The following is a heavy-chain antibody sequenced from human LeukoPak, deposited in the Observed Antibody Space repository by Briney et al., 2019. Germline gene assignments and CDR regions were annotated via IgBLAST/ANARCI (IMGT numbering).Heavy chain of an antibody. V-gene: IGHV3-48*03. CDR2: ISSSGSTI. CDR1: GFTFSSYE. Sequence: GGSLRLSCAASGFTFSSYEMNWVRQAPGKGLEWVSYISSSGSTIYHADSVKGRFTISRDNAKNSLYLQMNSLRAEDTAVYYCARDAYSSGWVDYFDYWGQGTLVTVSS. J-gene: IGHJ4*02. CDR3: ARDAYSSGWVDYFDY. D-gene: IGHD6-19*01.